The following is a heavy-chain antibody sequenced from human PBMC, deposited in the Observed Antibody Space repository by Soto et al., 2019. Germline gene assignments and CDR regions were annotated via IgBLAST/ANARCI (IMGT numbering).Heavy chain of an antibody. Sequence: GGSLRLSCAASGFTFSSYAMHWVHQAPGKGLEWVVFICYVGVINYYADSVKGRFTTSRDISKNTLFLQLNSLRAEDTAVYYCAKDSAAVAGTGFHPWGQGTLVTVSS. D-gene: IGHD6-19*01. CDR1: GFTFSSYA. CDR3: AKDSAAVAGTGFHP. CDR2: ICYVGVIN. V-gene: IGHV3-30*02. J-gene: IGHJ5*02.